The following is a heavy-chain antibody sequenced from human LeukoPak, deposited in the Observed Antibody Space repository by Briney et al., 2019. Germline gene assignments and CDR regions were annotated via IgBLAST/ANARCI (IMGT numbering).Heavy chain of an antibody. V-gene: IGHV4-4*02. Sequence: SETLSLTCALSGRSITTTNWWSWVRQSPGTGLEWIGEVHLNGATNYNPALESRLSMSSDKSNNHLSLEVTSVTAADTAMYYCTRESGAFSPFGFWGEGTLVTVSS. CDR2: VHLNGAT. D-gene: IGHD1-26*01. CDR3: TRESGAFSPFGF. J-gene: IGHJ4*02. CDR1: GRSITTTNW.